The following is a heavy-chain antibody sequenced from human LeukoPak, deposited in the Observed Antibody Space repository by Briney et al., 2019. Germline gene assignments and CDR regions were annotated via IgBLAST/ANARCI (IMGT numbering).Heavy chain of an antibody. V-gene: IGHV4-31*03. D-gene: IGHD3-10*01. CDR2: IYYSGST. J-gene: IGHJ5*02. CDR1: GGSISSGGYY. Sequence: PSETLSLTCTVSGGSISSGGYYWSWIRQHPGKGLEWIGYIYYSGSTYYNPSLKSRVTMSVDTSKNQFSLKLSSVTAADTAVYYCARGGRYGSGSYSGYWFDPWGQGTLVTVSS. CDR3: ARGGRYGSGSYSGYWFDP.